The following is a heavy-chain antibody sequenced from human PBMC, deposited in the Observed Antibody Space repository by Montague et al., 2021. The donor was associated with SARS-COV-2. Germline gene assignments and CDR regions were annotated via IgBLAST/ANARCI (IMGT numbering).Heavy chain of an antibody. CDR2: INAYNGDT. CDR1: GYTSTTYG. J-gene: IGHJ4*02. V-gene: IGHV1-18*01. Sequence: SVKVSCKASGYTSTTYGITWVRQAPGQGLEWMGWINAYNGDTVYAQKFQGRVTMTSDTSTSTAYMELRSLRSDDSAVFYCARADSSGYLWYFDYWGQGTLVTVSS. D-gene: IGHD3-22*01. CDR3: ARADSSGYLWYFDY.